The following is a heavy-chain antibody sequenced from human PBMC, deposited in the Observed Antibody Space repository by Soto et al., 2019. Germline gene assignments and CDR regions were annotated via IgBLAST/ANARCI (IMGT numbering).Heavy chain of an antibody. V-gene: IGHV4-34*01. CDR2: INHSGST. J-gene: IGHJ6*02. CDR3: ARGEYDFWSRYQTYYYGMDV. CDR1: GGSFSGYY. Sequence: SETLSLTCAVYGGSFSGYYWSWIRQPPGKGLEWIGEINHSGSTNYNPSLKSRVTISVDTSKNQFSLKLSSVTAADTAVYYCARGEYDFWSRYQTYYYGMDVWGQGTTVTVSS. D-gene: IGHD3-3*01.